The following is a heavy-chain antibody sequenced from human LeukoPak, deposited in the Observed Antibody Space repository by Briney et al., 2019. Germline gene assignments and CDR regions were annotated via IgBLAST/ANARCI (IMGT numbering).Heavy chain of an antibody. D-gene: IGHD3-9*01. CDR2: ISSSGSTI. V-gene: IGHV3-48*03. J-gene: IGHJ4*02. CDR1: GFTFSSYG. CDR3: ARAGFDILTGYYDY. Sequence: GGSLRLSCAASGFTFSSYGMNWVRQAPGKGLEWVSYISSSGSTIYYADSVKGRFTISRDNAKNSLYLQMNSLRAEDTAVYYCARAGFDILTGYYDYWGQGTLVTVSS.